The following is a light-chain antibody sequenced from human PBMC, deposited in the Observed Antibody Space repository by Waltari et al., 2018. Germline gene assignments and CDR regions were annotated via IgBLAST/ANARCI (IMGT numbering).Light chain of an antibody. CDR1: QSISSY. Sequence: DIQMTQSPSSLSASLGDRVTITCRASQSISSYLNWYQQKPGKAPKLLLYAASSLQSGVPSRFSGSGSGTDFTLTISSLQPEDFATYYCQQSYNTPQTFGQGTKVEIK. CDR3: QQSYNTPQT. CDR2: AAS. J-gene: IGKJ1*01. V-gene: IGKV1-39*01.